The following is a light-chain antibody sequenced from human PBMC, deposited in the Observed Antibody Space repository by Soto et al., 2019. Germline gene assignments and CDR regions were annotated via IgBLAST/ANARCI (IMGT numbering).Light chain of an antibody. CDR1: QSVYSN. V-gene: IGKV3-15*01. CDR3: QQYNNWPPYT. Sequence: IVMTQSPATLSVSPGEGATLSCRASQSVYSNLAWYQQKPGQAPGLLIYAASTRASGIPARFSGGGSGTEFTLTISSLQSEDFAVYYCQQYNNWPPYTFGQGTKLEIK. J-gene: IGKJ2*01. CDR2: AAS.